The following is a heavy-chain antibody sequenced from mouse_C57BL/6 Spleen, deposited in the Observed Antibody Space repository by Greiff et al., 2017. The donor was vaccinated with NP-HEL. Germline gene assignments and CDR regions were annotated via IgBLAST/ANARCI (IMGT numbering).Heavy chain of an antibody. V-gene: IGHV1-15*01. CDR2: IDPETGGT. CDR3: TRFGTTVVAPYYYAMDY. CDR1: GYTFTDYE. J-gene: IGHJ4*01. D-gene: IGHD1-1*01. Sequence: VQLQQSGAELVRPGASVTLSCKASGYTFTDYEMHWVKQTPVHGLEWIGAIDPETGGTAYNQKFKGKAILTADKSSSTPYMELRSLTSEDSAVYYWTRFGTTVVAPYYYAMDYWGQGTSVTVSS.